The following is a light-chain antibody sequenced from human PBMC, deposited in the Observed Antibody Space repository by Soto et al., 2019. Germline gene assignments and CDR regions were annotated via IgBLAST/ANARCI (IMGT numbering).Light chain of an antibody. CDR3: QQYNYWPPFT. Sequence: EIVMTQSPATLSVSPGERATLSCRASQSVSSNLAWYQQKPGQAPRLLISGASTRATGIPARFSGSGSGTEFTLTISSLQSEDFAVYYCQQYNYWPPFTFGPGTKVDIK. J-gene: IGKJ3*01. V-gene: IGKV3-15*01. CDR1: QSVSSN. CDR2: GAS.